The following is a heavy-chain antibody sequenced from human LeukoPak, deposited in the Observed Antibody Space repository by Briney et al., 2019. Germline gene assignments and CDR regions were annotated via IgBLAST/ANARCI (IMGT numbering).Heavy chain of an antibody. CDR2: IIPIFGTA. J-gene: IGHJ4*02. CDR3: ARAASYYDSSGYQIYYFDY. V-gene: IGHV1-69*06. CDR1: GGTFSSYA. D-gene: IGHD3-22*01. Sequence: SVKVSCRSSGGTFSSYAISWVRQAPGQGLEWMGRIIPIFGTANYAQKFQGRVTITADKSTSTAYMELSSLRSEDAAVYYCARAASYYDSSGYQIYYFDYWGQGTLVTVSS.